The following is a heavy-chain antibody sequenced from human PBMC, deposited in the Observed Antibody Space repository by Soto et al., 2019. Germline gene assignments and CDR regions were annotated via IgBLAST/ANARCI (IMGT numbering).Heavy chain of an antibody. D-gene: IGHD3-16*02. Sequence: EVQLVESGGGLVQPGGSLRLSCADSGFTFSSYWMSWVRQAPGKGLEWVANIKQDGSEKYYVDSVKGRFTISRDNAKNSLYLQMNSLRAEDTAVYYCARELGHYDYVCGSYPESHFDYWGQGTLVTVSS. CDR2: IKQDGSEK. CDR3: ARELGHYDYVCGSYPESHFDY. J-gene: IGHJ4*02. CDR1: GFTFSSYW. V-gene: IGHV3-7*03.